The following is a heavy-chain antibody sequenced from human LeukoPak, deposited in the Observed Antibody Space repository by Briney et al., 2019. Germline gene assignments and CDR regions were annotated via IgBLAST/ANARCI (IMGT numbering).Heavy chain of an antibody. Sequence: SSETLSLTCTVSGGSISGYYWTLIRQLPRKGVEWIGYIYNSGITTYNPPLKRRVTVPVDTSKNQFSLRLTSVTAADTAVYYCARSVPSLDYLFDSWGHGTLVTVSS. CDR2: IYNSGIT. J-gene: IGHJ5*01. CDR1: GGSISGYY. CDR3: ARSVPSLDYLFDS. D-gene: IGHD4-11*01. V-gene: IGHV4-59*08.